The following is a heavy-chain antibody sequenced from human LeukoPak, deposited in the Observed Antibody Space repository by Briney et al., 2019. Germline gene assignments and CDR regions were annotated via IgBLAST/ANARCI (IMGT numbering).Heavy chain of an antibody. J-gene: IGHJ3*02. V-gene: IGHV3-21*01. CDR3: TRDRNDYGDPDAFDI. CDR2: ITRVSTYT. D-gene: IGHD4-17*01. CDR1: GFTFSDFA. Sequence: GGSLRLSCAASGFTFSDFAMNWVRQAPGKGLEWVSSITRVSTYTYYSGSVQGRFTISRDNHKDLLYLQLNSLRGDDSGIYYCTRDRNDYGDPDAFDIWGQGTVVTASS.